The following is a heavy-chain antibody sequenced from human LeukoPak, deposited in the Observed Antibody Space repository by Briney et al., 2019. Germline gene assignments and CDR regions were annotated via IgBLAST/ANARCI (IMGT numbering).Heavy chain of an antibody. V-gene: IGHV3-53*01. Sequence: GGSLRLSCAASGFTVSSNYMNWVRQAPGKGLEWVSVIYGGGNIYYADSVKGRFTISRDNSKNTLYLQMNGLRAEDTAVYYCARGAGYNYPYYFDYWGQGTLVTVSS. CDR3: ARGAGYNYPYYFDY. J-gene: IGHJ4*02. D-gene: IGHD5-24*01. CDR1: GFTVSSNY. CDR2: IYGGGNI.